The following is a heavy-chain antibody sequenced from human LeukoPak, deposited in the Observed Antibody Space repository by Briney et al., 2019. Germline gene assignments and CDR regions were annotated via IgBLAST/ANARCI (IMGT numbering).Heavy chain of an antibody. D-gene: IGHD3-3*01. Sequence: PLETLSLTCAVYVGSFCGYYWCWIRDPPREGGGWRGEINHSGETKYNPSLKSRVTISVATSTNQYPLKRSSVTVSDTAVYYCARGGGGSLRFWGQGTLVTVSS. V-gene: IGHV4-34*01. CDR1: VGSFCGYY. CDR3: ARGGGGSLRF. J-gene: IGHJ4*02. CDR2: INHSGET.